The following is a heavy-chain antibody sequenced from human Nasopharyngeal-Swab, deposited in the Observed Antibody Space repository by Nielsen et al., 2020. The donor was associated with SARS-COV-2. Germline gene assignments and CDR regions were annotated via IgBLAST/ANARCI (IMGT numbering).Heavy chain of an antibody. Sequence: WVRQAPGQGLEWMGWISAYNGNTNYAQKLQGRVTMTTDTSTSTAYMELRSQRSDDTAVYYCAREEYSSSLDTWGQGTLVTVSS. CDR3: AREEYSSSLDT. V-gene: IGHV1-18*01. D-gene: IGHD6-6*01. CDR2: ISAYNGNT. J-gene: IGHJ5*02.